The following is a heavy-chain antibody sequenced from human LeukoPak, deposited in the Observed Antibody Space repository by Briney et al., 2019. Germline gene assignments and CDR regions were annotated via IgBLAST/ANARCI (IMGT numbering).Heavy chain of an antibody. CDR2: ISGSGCST. CDR3: ARAIVVVPAATDFLWLYYDSSGYSGGYFDY. CDR1: GFTFRSLG. V-gene: IGHV3-21*01. D-gene: IGHD2-2*01. J-gene: IGHJ4*02. Sequence: GSLRLSCAASGFTFRSLGMILVRQAPGEGLEWVSAISGSGCSTYYADSVKGRFTISRDNAKNSLYLQMNSLRAEDTAVYYCARAIVVVPAATDFLWLYYDSSGYSGGYFDYWGQGTLVTVSS.